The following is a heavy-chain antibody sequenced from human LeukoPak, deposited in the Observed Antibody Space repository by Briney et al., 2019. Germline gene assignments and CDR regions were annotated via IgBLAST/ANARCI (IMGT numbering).Heavy chain of an antibody. D-gene: IGHD4-17*01. V-gene: IGHV3-48*03. J-gene: IGHJ6*02. CDR3: AREYYGDYDYYYGMDV. CDR2: ISSSGSTI. CDR1: GFTFSSYE. Sequence: GGSLRLSCAASGFTFSSYEMNWVRQAPGKGLEWVSYISSSGSTIYYADSVKGRFTISRDNAKNSLYLQMNSLRAEDTAVYYCAREYYGDYDYYYGMDVWGQGTTVTVSS.